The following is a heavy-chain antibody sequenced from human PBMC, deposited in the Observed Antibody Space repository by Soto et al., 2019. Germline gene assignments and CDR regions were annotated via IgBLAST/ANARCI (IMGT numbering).Heavy chain of an antibody. CDR1: GYTFTSYY. CDR3: ARAGRYSSGQGGLCY. D-gene: IGHD6-19*01. CDR2: INPSGGST. Sequence: QVQLVQSGAEVKKPGASVKVSCKASGYTFTSYYMHWVRQAPGQGLEWMGIINPSGGSTSYAQKFQGRVTMTRDTSTITVYMERSSLRSEDTAVYYCARAGRYSSGQGGLCYWGQGTLVTVSS. J-gene: IGHJ4*02. V-gene: IGHV1-46*03.